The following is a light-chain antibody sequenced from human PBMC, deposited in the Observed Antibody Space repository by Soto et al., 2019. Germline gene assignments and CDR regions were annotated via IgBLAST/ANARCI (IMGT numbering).Light chain of an antibody. Sequence: QSALTQPASVSGSPGQSNTISCTGTSSDIGGYYYVSWYQHHPGKAPKLLIYQVTNRPSRVSNRFSGSKSGNTASLTISGLQADDEADYYCTSYSSSDIFYVFGTGTKVTVL. J-gene: IGLJ1*01. V-gene: IGLV2-14*01. CDR2: QVT. CDR1: SSDIGGYYY. CDR3: TSYSSSDIFYV.